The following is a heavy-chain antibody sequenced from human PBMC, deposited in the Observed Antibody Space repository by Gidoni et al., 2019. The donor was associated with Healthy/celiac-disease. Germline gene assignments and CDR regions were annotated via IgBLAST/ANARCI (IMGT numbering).Heavy chain of an antibody. CDR2: SYHSGST. J-gene: IGHJ5*02. CDR1: GYSISSGSY. D-gene: IGHD3-10*01. Sequence: QVQLQESGPGLGKPSETLSLTCTVSGYSISSGSYWGWLRQPPGKGLGWIGSSYHSGSTYYTPSLKRRVTISVDTSTNQFSLKLSSVTAADTAVYYCARDQSQFGELIGWFDPWGQGTLVTVSS. CDR3: ARDQSQFGELIGWFDP. V-gene: IGHV4-38-2*02.